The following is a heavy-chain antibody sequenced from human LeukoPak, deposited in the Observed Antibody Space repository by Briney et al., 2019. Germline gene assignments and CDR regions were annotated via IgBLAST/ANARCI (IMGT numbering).Heavy chain of an antibody. D-gene: IGHD2-2*01. Sequence: ASVKVSCKASGYTFTSNYLHWLRQAPGQGLEWMGWINTNTGNPTYAQGFTGRFVFSLDTSVSTAYLQISSLKPEDTAVYYCARGGGLYRYCSSTSCYDNWGQGTLVTVSS. J-gene: IGHJ4*02. CDR1: GYTFTSNY. CDR2: INTNTGNP. V-gene: IGHV7-4-1*02. CDR3: ARGGGLYRYCSSTSCYDN.